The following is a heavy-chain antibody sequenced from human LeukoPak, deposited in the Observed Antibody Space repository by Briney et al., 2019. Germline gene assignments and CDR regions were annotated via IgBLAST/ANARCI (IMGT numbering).Heavy chain of an antibody. V-gene: IGHV4-59*11. CDR3: TTIKRGNIFGYFDF. CDR1: GGSMTTHH. J-gene: IGHJ4*02. D-gene: IGHD5-18*01. CDR2: VFDSGRT. Sequence: SETLSLACTVSGGSMTTHHWNWIRQTPGKGLEWIGYVFDSGRTKENPSLKSRVTLSADTSKNQLSLRLSSVTAADTAVYYCTTIKRGNIFGYFDFWGQGILVTVSS.